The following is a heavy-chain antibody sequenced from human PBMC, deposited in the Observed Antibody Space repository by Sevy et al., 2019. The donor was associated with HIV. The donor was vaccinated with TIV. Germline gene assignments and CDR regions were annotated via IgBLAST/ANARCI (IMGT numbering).Heavy chain of an antibody. D-gene: IGHD3-9*01. CDR1: GFTFSSYS. Sequence: GGSLRLSCAASGFTFSSYSMNWVRQAPGKGLEWVSCISSSSSYIYYADSVKGRFTISRDNAKNSLYLQMNSLRAEDTAVYYCARDSAKNFDWLNYYYYYMDVWGKGTTVTVSS. CDR2: ISSSSSYI. V-gene: IGHV3-21*01. J-gene: IGHJ6*03. CDR3: ARDSAKNFDWLNYYYYYMDV.